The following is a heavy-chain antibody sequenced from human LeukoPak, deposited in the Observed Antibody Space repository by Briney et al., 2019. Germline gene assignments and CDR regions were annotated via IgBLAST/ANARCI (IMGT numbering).Heavy chain of an antibody. J-gene: IGHJ4*02. D-gene: IGHD2-2*01. V-gene: IGHV2-70*11. CDR2: IDWDDDK. CDR3: ARIYRYCSTTSCYVPDY. CDR1: GFSLSTSGMS. Sequence: SGPTLVNPTQTLTLTCSFSGFSLSTSGMSVSWIRQPPGKALEWLARIDWDDDKYYSTSLKTRLTISKGTSKNQVVLTMTNMDPVDTATYYCARIYRYCSTTSCYVPDYWGQGTLVTVSS.